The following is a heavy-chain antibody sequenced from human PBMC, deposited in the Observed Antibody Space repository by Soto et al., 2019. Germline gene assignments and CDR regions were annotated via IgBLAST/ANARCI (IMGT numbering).Heavy chain of an antibody. CDR3: ARDVEYLRVPTALSDGMDV. J-gene: IGHJ6*02. V-gene: IGHV1-2*02. D-gene: IGHD2-2*01. CDR1: GYTFTGYY. CDR2: INPGSGDT. Sequence: ASVKVSCKASGYTFTGYYLHWVRQAPGQGLEWMGWINPGSGDTNYAQNFQDRVTMIRDTSISTAYLELSRLRSDDTAVYYCARDVEYLRVPTALSDGMDVSGQGPTVTVSS.